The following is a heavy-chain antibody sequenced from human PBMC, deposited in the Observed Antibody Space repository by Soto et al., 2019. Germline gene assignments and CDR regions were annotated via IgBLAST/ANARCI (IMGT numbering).Heavy chain of an antibody. D-gene: IGHD2-2*01. Sequence: GGSLRLSCAASGFTFSSFWMNWVRQAPGKGLEWVANIKQDGSEEYFLDSVQGRFTISRDNAKNSLYLQMNSLRDEDTAVYYCARDLGRTAAGYYYYYAMDVWGQGTTVTVSS. CDR1: GFTFSSFW. CDR3: ARDLGRTAAGYYYYYAMDV. CDR2: IKQDGSEE. J-gene: IGHJ6*02. V-gene: IGHV3-7*01.